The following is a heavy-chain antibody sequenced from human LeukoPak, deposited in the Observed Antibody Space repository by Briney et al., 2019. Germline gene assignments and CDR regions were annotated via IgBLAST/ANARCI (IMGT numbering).Heavy chain of an antibody. CDR2: INPKSGGT. D-gene: IGHD3-10*01. Sequence: ASVKVSCKAVGYIFTDNYLYWVRQAPGQGLEWMGWINPKSGGTKYAEKFQGRVTMTRDTSISTAYLELSGLRSDDTAVYYCTRDRGVWFSDYWGQGTLVTVSS. CDR1: GYIFTDNY. J-gene: IGHJ4*02. CDR3: TRDRGVWFSDY. V-gene: IGHV1-2*02.